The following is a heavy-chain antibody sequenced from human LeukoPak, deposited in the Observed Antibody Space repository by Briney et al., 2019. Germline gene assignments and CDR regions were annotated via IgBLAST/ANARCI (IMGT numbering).Heavy chain of an antibody. Sequence: ASVKVSCKASGYTFTSYGISWVRQAPGQGLEWMGWISAYNGNTNYAQKLQGRVTMTTDTSTSTAYMEQRSLRSDDTAVYYCARRGYGDYVGYYFDYWGQGTLVTVSS. CDR3: ARRGYGDYVGYYFDY. D-gene: IGHD4-17*01. CDR2: ISAYNGNT. CDR1: GYTFTSYG. J-gene: IGHJ4*02. V-gene: IGHV1-18*01.